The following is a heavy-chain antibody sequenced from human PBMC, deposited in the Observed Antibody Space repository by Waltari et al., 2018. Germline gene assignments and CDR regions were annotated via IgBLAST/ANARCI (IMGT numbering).Heavy chain of an antibody. J-gene: IGHJ6*02. CDR3: ARESFLEWTTYYYYGMDV. D-gene: IGHD3-3*01. V-gene: IGHV4-39*07. CDR2: IYYSGST. Sequence: QLQLQESGPGLVKPSETLSLTCTVSGGSISSSSYYWGWIRQPPGKGLEWIGSIYYSGSTDYNPSLKSRVTISVDTSKNQFSLKLSSVTAADTAVYYCARESFLEWTTYYYYGMDVWGQGTTVTVSS. CDR1: GGSISSSSYY.